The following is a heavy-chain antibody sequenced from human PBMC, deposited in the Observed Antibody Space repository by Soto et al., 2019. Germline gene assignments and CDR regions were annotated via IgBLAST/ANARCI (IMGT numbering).Heavy chain of an antibody. CDR1: GFTFSSYA. CDR2: IASTTYST. Sequence: EVQLLESGGGLVQPGGSLRLSCAASGFTFSSYAMTWVRQAPGKGLQWVSTIASTTYSTYYADSVKGRFTISRDNSKNTLYLLINSLRSEDTAVYYCVKSGPIVGATSDAFDFWGQGTMVTVSS. J-gene: IGHJ3*01. D-gene: IGHD1-26*01. CDR3: VKSGPIVGATSDAFDF. V-gene: IGHV3-23*05.